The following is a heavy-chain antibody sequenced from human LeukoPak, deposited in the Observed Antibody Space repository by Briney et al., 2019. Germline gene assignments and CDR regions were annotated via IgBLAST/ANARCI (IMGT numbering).Heavy chain of an antibody. CDR2: ISGSGGST. D-gene: IGHD6-19*01. CDR1: GFTFSSYA. J-gene: IGHJ4*02. V-gene: IGHV3-23*01. Sequence: GGSLRLSCAASGFTFSSYAMSWVRQAPGKGLEWVSAISGSGGSTYYADSLKGRFTISRDNSKNTLYLQMNSLRAEDTAVYYCACSGWYYFDYWGQGTLVTVSS. CDR3: ACSGWYYFDY.